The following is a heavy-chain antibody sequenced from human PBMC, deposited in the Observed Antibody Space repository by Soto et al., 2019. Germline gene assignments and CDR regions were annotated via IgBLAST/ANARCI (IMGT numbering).Heavy chain of an antibody. Sequence: QVQLVQSGAEVKKPGSSVNVSCKASGGTFNTFAISWVRQAPGQGLEYLGGIVPILGPAFYAQRFQGGVTIAADKSTNTAYLDLTSLSSEDTAVYYCARAAKRYFDSWGQGTKVTISS. V-gene: IGHV1-69*06. J-gene: IGHJ4*02. CDR2: IVPILGPA. CDR3: ARAAKRYFDS. CDR1: GGTFNTFA.